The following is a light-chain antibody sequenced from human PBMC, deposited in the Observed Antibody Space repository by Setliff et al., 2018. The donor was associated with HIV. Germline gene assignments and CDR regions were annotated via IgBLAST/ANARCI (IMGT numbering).Light chain of an antibody. CDR2: RND. CDR3: AAWDDSLGGVV. CDR1: SSNIGSNF. J-gene: IGLJ2*01. V-gene: IGLV1-47*01. Sequence: QSALTQPPSASGTPGRRVTIYCSGRSSNIGSNFVYWYQQLPGTAPKLLMYRNDQRPSGVPDRFSGSKSGTSASLAISGLQSQDEADYYCAAWDDSLGGVVFGGGTK.